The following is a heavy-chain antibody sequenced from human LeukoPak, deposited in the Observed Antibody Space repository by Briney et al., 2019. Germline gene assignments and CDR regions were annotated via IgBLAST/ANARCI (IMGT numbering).Heavy chain of an antibody. CDR1: GGSISGYY. Sequence: SETLSLTCTVSGGSISGYYWSWIRQPPGKGLEWIGYIYTSGSTNYNPSLKSRVTISVDTSKNQFSLKLSSVTAADTAVYYCARHVGSSSLIFDYWGQGTLVTVSS. J-gene: IGHJ4*02. D-gene: IGHD6-6*01. CDR2: IYTSGST. CDR3: ARHVGSSSLIFDY. V-gene: IGHV4-4*09.